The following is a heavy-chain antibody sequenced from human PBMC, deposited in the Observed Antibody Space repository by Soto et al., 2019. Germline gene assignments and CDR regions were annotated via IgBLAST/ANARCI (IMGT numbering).Heavy chain of an antibody. D-gene: IGHD5-18*01. CDR1: GGTFYTYT. CDR2: ITPIYPTT. V-gene: IGHV1-69*15. Sequence: QVQLVQSGAEVRKPGSSVQVSCKASGGTFYTYTFSWVRQAPGQGLEWMGSITPIYPTTNYAEKFQGRLTVTADGSTSTAYMGLRSLTSDDTAVYYCARIPRYSFPTSDDLDSWGQGTLVTVSS. J-gene: IGHJ4*02. CDR3: ARIPRYSFPTSDDLDS.